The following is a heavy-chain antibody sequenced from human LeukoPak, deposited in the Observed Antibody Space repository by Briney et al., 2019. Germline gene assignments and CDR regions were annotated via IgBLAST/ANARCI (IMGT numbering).Heavy chain of an antibody. D-gene: IGHD5-12*01. V-gene: IGHV4-34*01. CDR2: INHSGST. J-gene: IGHJ2*01. Sequence: KPSETLSLTCAVYGGSFSGYYWSWIRQPPGKGLEWIGEINHSGSTNYNPSLKSRVTISVDTSKNQFPLKLSSVTAADTAVYYCARDQRRFRWLRNREHDLWGRGTLVTVSS. CDR3: ARDQRRFRWLRNREHDL. CDR1: GGSFSGYY.